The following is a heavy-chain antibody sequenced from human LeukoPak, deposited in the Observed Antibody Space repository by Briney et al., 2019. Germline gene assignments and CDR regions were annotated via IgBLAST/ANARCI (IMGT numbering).Heavy chain of an antibody. CDR3: ARERLYTSGWFDD. CDR1: GYTFSDYA. D-gene: IGHD6-19*01. V-gene: IGHV1-3*01. CDR2: INGGNGNT. J-gene: IGHJ4*02. Sequence: ASMAISCKAPGYTFSDYAMHWVRQAPGQGPEWMGWINGGNGNTRYSQTFQGRITITRDTSATTGYMELSSLRSEDTAVYYCARERLYTSGWFDDWGQGTLVTVSS.